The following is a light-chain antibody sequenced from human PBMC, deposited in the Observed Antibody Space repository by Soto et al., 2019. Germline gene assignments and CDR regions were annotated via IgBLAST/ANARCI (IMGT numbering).Light chain of an antibody. V-gene: IGKV3-15*01. J-gene: IGKJ3*01. CDR1: QRVSSN. Sequence: ELVMTQSPATLSVSPGERATLSCMASQRVSSNLAWYQQKPGQAPRLLIYGASTRATGIPARFSGSGSGTEFTLTISSLQSEDFAVYYCQQYNNWPPFTFGPGTKVDIK. CDR2: GAS. CDR3: QQYNNWPPFT.